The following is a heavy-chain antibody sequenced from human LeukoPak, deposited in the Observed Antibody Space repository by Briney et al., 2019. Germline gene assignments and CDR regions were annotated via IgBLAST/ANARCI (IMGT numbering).Heavy chain of an antibody. D-gene: IGHD1-7*01. CDR1: GYTFTGYY. J-gene: IGHJ4*02. CDR3: ARSFSTKENWNYV. CDR2: INPNSGGT. Sequence: ASVKVSCKASGYTFTGYYMHWVRQAPGQGLEWMGWINPNSGGTNYAQKFQGRVTMTRDTSISTAYMELSRLRSDDTAVYYCARSFSTKENWNYVWGQGTLVTVSS. V-gene: IGHV1-2*02.